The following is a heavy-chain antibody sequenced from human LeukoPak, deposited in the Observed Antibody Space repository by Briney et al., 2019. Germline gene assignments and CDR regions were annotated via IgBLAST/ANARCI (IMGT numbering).Heavy chain of an antibody. CDR3: ARGGSSIAVAQDVDY. J-gene: IGHJ4*02. Sequence: WDPLTLTCAVCGGPFSGYYWSWLRQPPGKGLEWLGEIYHSGSTNYNPPLKSRVTISVDTSKHQFSLKLSSVTAADTAVYYCARGGSSIAVAQDVDYWGQGTLVTVSS. D-gene: IGHD6-19*01. CDR1: GGPFSGYY. V-gene: IGHV4-34*01. CDR2: IYHSGST.